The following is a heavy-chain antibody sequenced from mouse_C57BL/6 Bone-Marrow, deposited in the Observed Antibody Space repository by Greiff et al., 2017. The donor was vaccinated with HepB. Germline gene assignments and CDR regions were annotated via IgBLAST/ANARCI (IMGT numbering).Heavy chain of an antibody. V-gene: IGHV1-42*01. CDR2: INPSTGGT. D-gene: IGHD2-14*01. J-gene: IGHJ1*03. CDR3: ARIGYFDV. Sequence: VQLKESGPELVKPGASVKISCKASGYSFTGYYMNWVKQSPEKSLEWIGEINPSTGGTTYNQKFKAKATLAVDKSSSTAYMQLKSLTSEDSAVYYCARIGYFDVWGTGTTVTVSS. CDR1: GYSFTGYY.